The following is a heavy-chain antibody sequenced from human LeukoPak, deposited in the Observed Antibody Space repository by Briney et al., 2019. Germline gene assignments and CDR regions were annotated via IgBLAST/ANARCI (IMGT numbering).Heavy chain of an antibody. CDR3: ARTTEGGYTYGYFYYYYMDV. D-gene: IGHD5-18*01. CDR2: IHAGGST. Sequence: SQTLSLTCTVSGGSIRSGSYDWSWLRQPAGKGLEWIGRIHAGGSTNYNPSLKSRVTISADTSKNQFSLKLTSVTAADTAVYYCARTTEGGYTYGYFYYYYMDVWGKGTTVTISS. V-gene: IGHV4-61*02. J-gene: IGHJ6*03. CDR1: GGSIRSGSYD.